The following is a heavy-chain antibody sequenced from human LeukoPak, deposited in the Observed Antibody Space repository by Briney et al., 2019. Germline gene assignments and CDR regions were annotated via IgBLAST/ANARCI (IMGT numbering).Heavy chain of an antibody. J-gene: IGHJ4*02. CDR1: GFTVSSNY. CDR2: ISGSGGST. CDR3: AQSLGQVRPDY. Sequence: GGSLRLSCAASGFTVSSNYMSWVRQAPGKGLEWVSAISGSGGSTFYADSVKGRFTISRDNSKNTLYLQMHSLRAEDTALYYCAQSLGQVRPDYWGQGTLVTVSS. V-gene: IGHV3-23*01. D-gene: IGHD4/OR15-4a*01.